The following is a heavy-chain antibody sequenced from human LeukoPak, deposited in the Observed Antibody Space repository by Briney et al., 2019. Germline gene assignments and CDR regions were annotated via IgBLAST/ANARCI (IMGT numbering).Heavy chain of an antibody. Sequence: SETLSLTCTVSGGSISSYYWSWIRQPAGKGLEWIGRIYTSGSTNYNPSLKSRVTISVDTSKNQFSLKLSSVTAADTAVYYCARDGGWLQTEGNWFDPWGQGTLVTVSS. CDR3: ARDGGWLQTEGNWFDP. D-gene: IGHD5-24*01. CDR1: GGSISSYY. V-gene: IGHV4-4*07. J-gene: IGHJ5*02. CDR2: IYTSGST.